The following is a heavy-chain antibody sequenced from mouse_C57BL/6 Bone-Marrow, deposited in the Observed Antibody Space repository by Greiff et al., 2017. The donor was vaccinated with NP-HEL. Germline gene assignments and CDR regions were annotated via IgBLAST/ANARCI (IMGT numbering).Heavy chain of an antibody. CDR3: ARHGTAQALYYFDY. V-gene: IGHV1-19*01. J-gene: IGHJ2*01. D-gene: IGHD3-2*02. CDR2: INPYNGGT. Sequence: DVQLQESGPVLVKPGASVKMSCKASGYTFTDYYMNWVKQSHGKSLEWIGVINPYNGGTSYNQKFKGKATLTVDKSSSTAYMELNSLTSEDSAVYYCARHGTAQALYYFDYWGQGTTLTVSS. CDR1: GYTFTDYY.